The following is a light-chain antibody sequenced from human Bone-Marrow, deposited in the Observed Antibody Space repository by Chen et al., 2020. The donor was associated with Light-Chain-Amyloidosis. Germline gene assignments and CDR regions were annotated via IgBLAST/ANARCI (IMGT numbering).Light chain of an antibody. CDR2: DDS. J-gene: IGLJ3*02. CDR3: QVWDRSSDRTV. V-gene: IGLV3-21*02. CDR1: NIGSTS. Sequence: SYVLTQPSSVSVAPGQPATIAWGGNNIGSTSVHWYQQTPGQAPLLVVYDDSDRPSGIPERLSGSNSGNTATLTISRVEAGDEADYYCQVWDRSSDRTVFGGGTKLTVL.